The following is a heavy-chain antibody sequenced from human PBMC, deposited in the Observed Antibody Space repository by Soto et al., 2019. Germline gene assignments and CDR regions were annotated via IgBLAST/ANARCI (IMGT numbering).Heavy chain of an antibody. D-gene: IGHD2-2*01. CDR3: ARVVVVPAAISHFDY. CDR2: IYYSGST. Sequence: SETLSLTCTVSGGSISSGGYYWSWIRQHPGKGLEWIGYIYYSGSTYYNPSLKSRVTISVDTSKNQFSLKLSSVTAADTAVYYCARVVVVPAAISHFDYWGQGTLVTVSS. V-gene: IGHV4-31*03. CDR1: GGSISSGGYY. J-gene: IGHJ4*02.